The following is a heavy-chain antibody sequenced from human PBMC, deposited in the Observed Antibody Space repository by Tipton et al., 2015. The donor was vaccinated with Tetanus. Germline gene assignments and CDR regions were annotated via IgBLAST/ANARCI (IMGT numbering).Heavy chain of an antibody. J-gene: IGHJ6*02. Sequence: QLVQSGPEVKPSETLSLTCTVSGGSISSYYWSWIRQPAGKGLEWIGRIYTSESTNYNPSLKSRLTMSVDTSKNQFSLRLNSVTAADTAVYYCARMQRYGMDVWGQGTTVTVSS. V-gene: IGHV4-4*07. CDR1: GGSISSYY. CDR2: IYTSEST. D-gene: IGHD6-25*01. CDR3: ARMQRYGMDV.